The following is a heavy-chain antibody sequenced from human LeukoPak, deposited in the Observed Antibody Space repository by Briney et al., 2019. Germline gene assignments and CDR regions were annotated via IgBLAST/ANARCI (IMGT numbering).Heavy chain of an antibody. V-gene: IGHV4-59*01. Sequence: SETLSLTCTVSGGSISNYYWSWIRQPPGKGLEWIGYIYYSGSTNYNPSLKSRVTISVDTSKNQFSLKLSSVTAADTAVYYCARVRYYFDYWGQGTLVTVSS. J-gene: IGHJ4*02. CDR2: IYYSGST. CDR3: ARVRYYFDY. CDR1: GGSISNYY.